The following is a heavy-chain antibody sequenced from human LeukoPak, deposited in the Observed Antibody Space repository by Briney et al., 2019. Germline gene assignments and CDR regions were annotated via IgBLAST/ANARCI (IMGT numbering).Heavy chain of an antibody. CDR3: AELGITMIGGV. Sequence: GGSLRLSCAASGFTVSSNYMSWVRQAPGKGLEWVSVIYSGGSAYYADSVKGRFTISRDNSKNTLYLQMNSLRAEDTAVYYCAELGITMIGGVWGKGTTVTISS. CDR1: GFTVSSNY. V-gene: IGHV3-66*01. J-gene: IGHJ6*04. D-gene: IGHD3-10*02. CDR2: IYSGGSA.